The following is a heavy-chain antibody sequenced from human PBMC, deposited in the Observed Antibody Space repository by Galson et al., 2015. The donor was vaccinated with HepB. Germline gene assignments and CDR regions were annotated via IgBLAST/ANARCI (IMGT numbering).Heavy chain of an antibody. CDR3: ARIWSRGYSSGWHLDY. CDR1: GFSLSTSGMC. CDR2: IGWDDDK. Sequence: PALVKPTQTLTLTCTFSGFSLSTSGMCVSWIRQPPGKALEWLARIGWDDDKYYSTSLKTRLTISKDTSKNQVVLTMTNMDPVDTATYYCARIWSRGYSSGWHLDYWGQGTLVTVSS. J-gene: IGHJ4*02. V-gene: IGHV2-70*11. D-gene: IGHD6-19*01.